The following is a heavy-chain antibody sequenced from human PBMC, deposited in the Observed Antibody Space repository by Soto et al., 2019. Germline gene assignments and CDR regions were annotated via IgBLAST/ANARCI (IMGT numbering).Heavy chain of an antibody. CDR3: AAAQLYGSGSYYPAFDY. CDR1: GGSISSGGYS. J-gene: IGHJ4*02. D-gene: IGHD3-10*01. V-gene: IGHV4-30-2*01. CDR2: IYHSGST. Sequence: SETLSLTCAVSGGSISSGGYSWSWIRQPAGKGLEWIGYIYHSGSTYYNPSLKSRVTISVDRSKNQFSLKLSSVTAADTAVYYCAAAQLYGSGSYYPAFDYWGQGTLVTVSS.